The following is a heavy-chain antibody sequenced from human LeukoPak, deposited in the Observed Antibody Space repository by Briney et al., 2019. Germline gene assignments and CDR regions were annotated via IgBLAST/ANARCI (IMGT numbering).Heavy chain of an antibody. D-gene: IGHD3-10*01. CDR2: ISWNSGSI. CDR3: AKGLSMVRGLDY. Sequence: GRSLRLSCAASGFTFDDYAMHWVRQGPGKGLEWVSGISWNSGSIAYADSVEGRFTISRDNAKNSLYLQMDSPRAEDTALYYCAKGLSMVRGLDYWGQGTLVTVSS. CDR1: GFTFDDYA. V-gene: IGHV3-9*01. J-gene: IGHJ4*02.